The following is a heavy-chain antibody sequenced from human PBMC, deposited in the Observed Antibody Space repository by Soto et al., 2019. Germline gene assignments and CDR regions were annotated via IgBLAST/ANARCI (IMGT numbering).Heavy chain of an antibody. Sequence: PSETLSLTCTVSGGSVSSGSYYWGWIRQPPGKGLEWIGSIYYSGNTYYNPSLKSRVTISVDTSKNQFSLKLSSVTAADTAVYYCARHVGGYYYYMDVWGKGTTLTVSS. CDR1: GGSVSSGSYY. CDR3: ARHVGGYYYYMDV. V-gene: IGHV4-39*01. D-gene: IGHD2-15*01. CDR2: IYYSGNT. J-gene: IGHJ6*03.